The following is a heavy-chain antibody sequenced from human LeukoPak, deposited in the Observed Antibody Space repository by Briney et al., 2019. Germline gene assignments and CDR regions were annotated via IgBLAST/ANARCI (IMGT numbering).Heavy chain of an antibody. Sequence: GGSLRLSCAASGFTFSSYWMAWVRQAPGKGLEWVANIKQDGSEKYYVDSVKGRFTISRDNAKNSLYLQMNSLRAEDTAVYYCAREIRFNYDFWSGYFDYWGQGTLVTVSS. CDR2: IKQDGSEK. CDR1: GFTFSSYW. D-gene: IGHD3-3*01. J-gene: IGHJ4*02. CDR3: AREIRFNYDFWSGYFDY. V-gene: IGHV3-7*01.